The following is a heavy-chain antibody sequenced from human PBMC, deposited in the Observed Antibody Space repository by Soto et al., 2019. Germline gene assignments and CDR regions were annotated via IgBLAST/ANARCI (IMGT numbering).Heavy chain of an antibody. V-gene: IGHV3-23*01. CDR1: GFTFSSYA. CDR3: AKDSVTMIVRDYFDY. D-gene: IGHD3-22*01. J-gene: IGHJ4*02. Sequence: PGGSLRLACAASGFTFSSYAMSWVRQAPGKGLEWVPAISGSGGSTYYADSVKGRFTISRDNSKNTLYLQMNSLRAEDTAVYYCAKDSVTMIVRDYFDYWGQGTLVTVSS. CDR2: ISGSGGST.